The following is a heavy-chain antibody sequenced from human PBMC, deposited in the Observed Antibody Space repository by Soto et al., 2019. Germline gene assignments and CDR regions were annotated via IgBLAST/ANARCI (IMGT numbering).Heavy chain of an antibody. CDR3: AREVGYGDFSAALLD. CDR1: GGTFSSHS. CDR2: VISLFGTA. D-gene: IGHD4-17*01. V-gene: IGHV1-69*01. Sequence: QLMQSGAEVKKPGSSVKVSCKASGGTFSSHSINWVGQAPGQGLEWMGGVISLFGTANYAHNFKGRVTITADQSTSTAYKELNSLRSDDTAVYYCAREVGYGDFSAALLDWGQGTLVTVSS. J-gene: IGHJ4*02.